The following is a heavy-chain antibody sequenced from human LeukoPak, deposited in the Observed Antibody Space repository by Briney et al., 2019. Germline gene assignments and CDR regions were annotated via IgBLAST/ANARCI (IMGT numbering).Heavy chain of an antibody. CDR2: ISSSSSTI. Sequence: GGSLRLSCAASGFTFSSYSMNWVRQAPGKGLEWVSYISSSSSTIYYADSVKGRFTISRDNAKNSLYLQMNSLRAEDTAVYYCARDSSYSLYNWFDPWGQGTLVTVSS. CDR3: ARDSSYSLYNWFDP. V-gene: IGHV3-48*04. D-gene: IGHD1-26*01. CDR1: GFTFSSYS. J-gene: IGHJ5*02.